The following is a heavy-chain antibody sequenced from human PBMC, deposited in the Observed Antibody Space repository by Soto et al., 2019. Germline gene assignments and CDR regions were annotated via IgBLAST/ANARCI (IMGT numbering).Heavy chain of an antibody. CDR2: IYHGDSDT. Sequence: GESLKISCKGSGYSFTTYWIGWVRQMPGKGLEWMGIIYHGDSDTRYSPSFQGQVTISVDKSINTAYPQWSSLKASDTAIYYCVSENYGDYVGYYGMDVWGQGTTVTVSS. V-gene: IGHV5-51*01. CDR3: VSENYGDYVGYYGMDV. J-gene: IGHJ6*02. D-gene: IGHD4-17*01. CDR1: GYSFTTYW.